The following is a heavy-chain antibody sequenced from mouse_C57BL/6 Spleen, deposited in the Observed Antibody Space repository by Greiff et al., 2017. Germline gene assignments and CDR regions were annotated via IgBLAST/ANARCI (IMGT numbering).Heavy chain of an antibody. CDR1: GYTFTDYE. CDR2: IDPETGGT. J-gene: IGHJ3*01. D-gene: IGHD2-4*01. CDR3: TSGGLYDYDGWFAD. V-gene: IGHV1-15*01. Sequence: QVQLQQSGAELVRPGASVTLSCKASGYTFTDYEMHWVKQTPVHGLEWIGAIDPETGGTAYNQKFKGKAILTADKSSSTAYMELRSLTSEDSAVXYCTSGGLYDYDGWFADWGQGTLVTVSA.